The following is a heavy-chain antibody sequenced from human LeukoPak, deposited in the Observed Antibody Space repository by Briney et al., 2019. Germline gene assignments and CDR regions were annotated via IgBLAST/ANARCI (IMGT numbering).Heavy chain of an antibody. D-gene: IGHD6-13*01. CDR1: GYSISSGYY. Sequence: SETLSLTCNVSGYSISSGYYWGWIRQPPGKGLQWIGTIYHSGSTYYNPSLKSRVTISVDTSKNQFSLKLSSVTAADTAVYYCARVYYSSSYDYWYFDLWGRGTLVTVSS. J-gene: IGHJ2*01. CDR3: ARVYYSSSYDYWYFDL. V-gene: IGHV4-38-2*02. CDR2: IYHSGST.